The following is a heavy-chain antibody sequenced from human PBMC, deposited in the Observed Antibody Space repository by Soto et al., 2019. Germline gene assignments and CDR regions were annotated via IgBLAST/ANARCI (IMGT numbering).Heavy chain of an antibody. J-gene: IGHJ4*02. V-gene: IGHV3-23*01. CDR2: ISGSGGST. CDR1: GFTFSSYA. Sequence: PGGSXRLSCEASGFTFSSYAMSWARKATGKGQEWVSAISGSGGSTYYADSVKGRFTISRDNSKNTLYLQMNSLRAEDTAVYYCAIDVVYCSGGSCDRRYYFDYWGQGTLVTVSS. CDR3: AIDVVYCSGGSCDRRYYFDY. D-gene: IGHD2-15*01.